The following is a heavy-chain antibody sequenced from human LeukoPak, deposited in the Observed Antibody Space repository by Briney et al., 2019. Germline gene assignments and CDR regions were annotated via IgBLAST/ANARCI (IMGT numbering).Heavy chain of an antibody. CDR1: GFTFSTYG. CDR3: AKDVGNDLTGYYIWFDP. CDR2: IRHDGSNK. V-gene: IGHV3-30*02. J-gene: IGHJ5*02. D-gene: IGHD3-9*01. Sequence: GGSLRLSCAASGFTFSTYGMHWVRQAPGKGLEWVTFIRHDGSNKYYAQSVKGRFTISRDNSKNTLYLQMSSLRAEDTAVYYCAKDVGNDLTGYYIWFDPWGQGTLVTVSS.